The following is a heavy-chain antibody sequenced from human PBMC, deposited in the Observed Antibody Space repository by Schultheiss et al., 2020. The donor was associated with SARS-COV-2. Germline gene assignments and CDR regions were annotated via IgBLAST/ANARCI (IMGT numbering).Heavy chain of an antibody. J-gene: IGHJ6*02. V-gene: IGHV3-30*04. CDR1: GFTFSSYA. D-gene: IGHD7-27*01. CDR3: ARVGHLGPFYGMDV. CDR2: ISYDGSNK. Sequence: GGSLRLSCAASGFTFSSYAMSWVRQAPGKGLEWVAVISYDGSNKYYADSVKGRFTISRDNAKNTLYLQMNSLRAEDTAVYYCARVGHLGPFYGMDVWGQGTTVTVSS.